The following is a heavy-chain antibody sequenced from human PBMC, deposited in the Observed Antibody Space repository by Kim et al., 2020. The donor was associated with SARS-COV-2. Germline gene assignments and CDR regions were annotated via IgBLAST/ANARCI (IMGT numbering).Heavy chain of an antibody. Sequence: SETLSLTCSVSGYSISSSSYYWVWIRQPPGKGLEWIAFSLYGGNSFYNPSLTRRVTISLDTSKNQFSLSLNSVTATATAVYYCARMGHWRPFDNWGHGTL. J-gene: IGHJ4*01. CDR2: SLYGGNS. CDR3: ARMGHWRPFDN. V-gene: IGHV4-39*01. D-gene: IGHD1-1*01. CDR1: GYSISSSSYY.